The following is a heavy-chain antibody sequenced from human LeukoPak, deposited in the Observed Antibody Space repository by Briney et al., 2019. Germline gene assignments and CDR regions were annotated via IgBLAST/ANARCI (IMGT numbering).Heavy chain of an antibody. D-gene: IGHD6-13*01. V-gene: IGHV3-48*01. CDR1: GFSFSSYS. CDR3: ARVQRAADGTCFDY. J-gene: IGHJ4*02. CDR2: ISDSSSHI. Sequence: GGSLRLSCAASGFSFSSYSMNWVRQAPGKGLEWVSYISDSSSHIYFVDSVKGRFTISRDNTKNSLFLQMNSLRAEDTAVYYCARVQRAADGTCFDYWGQGTLVSVSS.